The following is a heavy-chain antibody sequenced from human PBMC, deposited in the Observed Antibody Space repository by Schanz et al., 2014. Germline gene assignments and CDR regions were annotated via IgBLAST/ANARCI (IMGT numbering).Heavy chain of an antibody. CDR1: GFSFSSYA. J-gene: IGHJ4*02. V-gene: IGHV3-23*01. CDR2: MNESHSTI. D-gene: IGHD2-15*01. Sequence: EVQLLESGGGLVEPGGSLRLSCAASGFSFSSYAMGWVRQARGKGLEWVSAMNESHSTIYYADSVRGRFTISRDNAENTLFLQMNSLRAEDTAVYYCARKVVAAIGGYFDNWGQGTLVIVSS. CDR3: ARKVVAAIGGYFDN.